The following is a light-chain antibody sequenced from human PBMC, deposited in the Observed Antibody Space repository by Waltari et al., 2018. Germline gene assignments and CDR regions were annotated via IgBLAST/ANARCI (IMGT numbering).Light chain of an antibody. CDR1: SDDVGRYTF. CDR2: DVT. J-gene: IGLJ2*01. V-gene: IGLV2-14*03. Sequence: QSALTQPASVSGPPGQSITISCPGSSDDVGRYTFVAWYQQHPGKVPKLLIFDVTDRPSGVSDRFSGSKSGNTASLTISGLQPEDEADYYCSSHTTSSTLVFGGGTRVTVL. CDR3: SSHTTSSTLV.